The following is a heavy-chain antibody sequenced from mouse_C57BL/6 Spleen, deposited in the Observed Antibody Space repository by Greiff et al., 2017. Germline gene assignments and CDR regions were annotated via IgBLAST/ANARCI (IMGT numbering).Heavy chain of an antibody. CDR3: ARGTTVELGYWYFDV. CDR2: IYPYNGVS. Sequence: VQLKQSGPELVKPGASVKISCKASGYSFTGYYMHWVKQSHGNILDWIGYIYPYNGVSSYNQKFKGKATLTVDKSSSTAYMELRSLTSEDSAVYYCARGTTVELGYWYFDVWGTGTTVTVSS. V-gene: IGHV1-31*01. J-gene: IGHJ1*03. D-gene: IGHD1-1*01. CDR1: GYSFTGYY.